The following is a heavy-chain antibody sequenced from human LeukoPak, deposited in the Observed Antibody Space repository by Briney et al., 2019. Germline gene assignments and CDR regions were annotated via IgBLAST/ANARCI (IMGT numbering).Heavy chain of an antibody. D-gene: IGHD6-25*01. J-gene: IGHJ4*02. CDR2: ISSNGGSS. CDR1: GFTFSSYA. V-gene: IGHV3-64D*09. Sequence: GGSLRLSCSASGFTFSSYAMYWVRQAPGKGLEYIPAISSNGGSSYYADSVKGRFTISRDNSKNTVYLQMSSLRAEDTALYYCTTDPASGRTPPYWGQGTLVTVST. CDR3: TTDPASGRTPPY.